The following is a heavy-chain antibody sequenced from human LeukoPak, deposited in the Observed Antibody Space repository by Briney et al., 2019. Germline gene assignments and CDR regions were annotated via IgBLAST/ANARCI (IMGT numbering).Heavy chain of an antibody. D-gene: IGHD3-10*01. CDR2: INTNTGNP. Sequence: ASVKVSCKASGYTFTSYGISWVRQAPGQGLEWMGWINTNTGNPTYAQGFTGRFVFSLDTSVSTAYLQISSLKAEDTAVYYCARDTKLWFGELSSADHFDYWGQGTLVTVSS. J-gene: IGHJ4*02. CDR3: ARDTKLWFGELSSADHFDY. V-gene: IGHV7-4-1*02. CDR1: GYTFTSYG.